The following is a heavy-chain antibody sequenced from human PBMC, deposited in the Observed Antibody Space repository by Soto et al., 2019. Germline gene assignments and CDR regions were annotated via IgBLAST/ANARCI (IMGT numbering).Heavy chain of an antibody. V-gene: IGHV6-1*01. D-gene: IGHD2-15*01. J-gene: IGHJ4*02. Sequence: SQTLSLTCAISVDSVSSNSAAWNWIRQSPSRGLEWLGRTYYRSKWYNDYAVSVKSRITINPDTSKNQFSLQLNSVTPEDTAVYYCARESNSKGYCSGGSCHFDYWGQGTLVTVSS. CDR1: VDSVSSNSAA. CDR3: ARESNSKGYCSGGSCHFDY. CDR2: TYYRSKWYN.